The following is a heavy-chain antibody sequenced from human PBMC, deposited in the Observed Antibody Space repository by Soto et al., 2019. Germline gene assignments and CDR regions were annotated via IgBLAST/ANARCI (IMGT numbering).Heavy chain of an antibody. CDR2: IWYDGSNK. Sequence: GGSLRLSCAASGFTFSSYGMHWVRQAPGKGLEWVAVIWYDGSNKYYADSVKGRFTISRDNSKNTLYLQMNSLRAEDTAVYYCARDTTVTTTTSVRYGPGYYYYGMDVWGQGTTVTVSS. D-gene: IGHD4-4*01. CDR3: ARDTTVTTTTSVRYGPGYYYYGMDV. V-gene: IGHV3-33*01. CDR1: GFTFSSYG. J-gene: IGHJ6*02.